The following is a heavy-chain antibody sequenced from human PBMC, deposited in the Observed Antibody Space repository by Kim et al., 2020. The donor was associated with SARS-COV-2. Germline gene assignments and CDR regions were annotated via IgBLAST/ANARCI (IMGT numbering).Heavy chain of an antibody. J-gene: IGHJ4*02. CDR2: IIPIFGTA. V-gene: IGHV1-69*13. Sequence: SVKVSCKASGGTFSSYAISWVRQAPGQGLEWMGGIIPIFGTANYAQKFQGRVTITADESTSTAYMELSSLRSEDTAVYYCARPSWGYDSSGPLEYWGQGTLVTVSS. D-gene: IGHD3-22*01. CDR1: GGTFSSYA. CDR3: ARPSWGYDSSGPLEY.